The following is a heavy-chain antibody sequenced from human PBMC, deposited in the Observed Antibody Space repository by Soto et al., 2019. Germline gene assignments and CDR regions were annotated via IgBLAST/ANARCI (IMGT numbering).Heavy chain of an antibody. Sequence: SETLSLTCAVSGGSFTSNNWWTWVRQPPGQGPEWIGEIYRTGSTNYNPSLKSRVTISLDKSENQFSLKVTSLTAADTAVYYCASRDPGTSVDYWGQGTLVTVSS. D-gene: IGHD1-7*01. V-gene: IGHV4-4*02. J-gene: IGHJ4*02. CDR2: IYRTGST. CDR1: GGSFTSNNW. CDR3: ASRDPGTSVDY.